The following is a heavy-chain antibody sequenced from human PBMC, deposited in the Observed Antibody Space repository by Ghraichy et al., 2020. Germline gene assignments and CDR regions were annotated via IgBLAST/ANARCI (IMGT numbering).Heavy chain of an antibody. D-gene: IGHD6-6*01. V-gene: IGHV3-23*01. Sequence: GGSLRLSCAASGFTFSSYAMSWVRQAPGKGLEWVSAISGSGGSTYYADSVKGRFTISRDNSKNTLYLQMNSLRAEDTAVYYCAKESVIAARPYYYYGMDVWGQGTTVTVSS. CDR2: ISGSGGST. J-gene: IGHJ6*02. CDR3: AKESVIAARPYYYYGMDV. CDR1: GFTFSSYA.